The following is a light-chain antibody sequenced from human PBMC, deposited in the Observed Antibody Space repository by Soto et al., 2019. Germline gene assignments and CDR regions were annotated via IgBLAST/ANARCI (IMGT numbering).Light chain of an antibody. V-gene: IGLV1-40*01. CDR3: LSYDSSLGVV. J-gene: IGLJ3*02. CDR2: GNN. CDR1: SSNIGAGYE. Sequence: QAVVTQPPSVSGAPGQRVTISCTGSSSNIGAGYEVHWYQQLPGTAPKLLIYGNNNRPSGVPDRISGSKSGTSVSLAITGRRAEDEADYYCLSYDSSLGVVFGGGTKLTVL.